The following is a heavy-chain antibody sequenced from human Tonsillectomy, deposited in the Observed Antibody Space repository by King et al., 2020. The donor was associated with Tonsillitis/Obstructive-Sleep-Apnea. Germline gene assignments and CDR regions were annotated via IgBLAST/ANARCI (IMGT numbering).Heavy chain of an antibody. V-gene: IGHV1-2*06. Sequence: QLVQSGAEVKKPGASVKVSCKASGYTFTGYYMHWVRQAPGQGLEWMGRINPNSGGTNYAQKFQGRVTMTRDTSISTAYMELSRPRSDDTAVYYCAREFWRRFRGIGYWGQGTLVTVSS. CDR2: INPNSGGT. J-gene: IGHJ4*02. CDR3: AREFWRRFRGIGY. CDR1: GYTFTGYY. D-gene: IGHD3-3*01.